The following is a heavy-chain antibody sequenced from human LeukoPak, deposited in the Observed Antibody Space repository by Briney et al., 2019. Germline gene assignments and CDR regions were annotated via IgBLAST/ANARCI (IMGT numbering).Heavy chain of an antibody. CDR1: GGSFSGYY. CDR2: INHSGST. V-gene: IGHV4-34*01. Sequence: SETLSLTCAVYGGSFSGYYWSWIRQPPGKGLEWIGEINHSGSTNYNPSLKSRVTISVDTSKNQFSLKLSSVTAADTAVYYCARGTGMVRGVKGWFDPWGQGTLVTVSS. J-gene: IGHJ5*02. CDR3: ARGTGMVRGVKGWFDP. D-gene: IGHD3-10*01.